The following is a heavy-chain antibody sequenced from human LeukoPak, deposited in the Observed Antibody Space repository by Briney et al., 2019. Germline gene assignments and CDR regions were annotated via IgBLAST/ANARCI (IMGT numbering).Heavy chain of an antibody. CDR1: GGTYSSYA. J-gene: IGHJ3*02. Sequence: GASVRVSCKASGGTYSSYAISLVRQAPGQGLDWMGGMISMFGTANYAHKFQGRVTITADESTSTAYVELSSLRSEDTAVYYCARDPPAYYDFWSGYYRPHRSGDAFDIWGQGTMVTVSS. CDR3: ARDPPAYYDFWSGYYRPHRSGDAFDI. D-gene: IGHD3-3*01. CDR2: MISMFGTA. V-gene: IGHV1-69*13.